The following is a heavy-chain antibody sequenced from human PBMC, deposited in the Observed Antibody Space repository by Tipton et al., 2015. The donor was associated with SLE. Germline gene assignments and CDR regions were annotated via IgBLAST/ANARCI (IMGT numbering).Heavy chain of an antibody. CDR1: GYSFTSYW. Sequence: QLVQSGAEVKKPGESLKISCKGSGYSFTSYWIGWVRQMPGKGLEWMWIIYPGDSDTRYSPSFQGQVTISADKSISTAYLQWSSLKASDTAMYYCAISFYDFWSPTGFLDYWGQGTLVTVSS. CDR2: IYPGDSDT. J-gene: IGHJ4*02. D-gene: IGHD3-3*01. CDR3: AISFYDFWSPTGFLDY. V-gene: IGHV5-51*03.